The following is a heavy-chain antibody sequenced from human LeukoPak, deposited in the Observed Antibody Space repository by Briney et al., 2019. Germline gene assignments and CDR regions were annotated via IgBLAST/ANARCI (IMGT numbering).Heavy chain of an antibody. Sequence: GGSLRLSCAASGFTFSSYWMSWVRQAPGKGLEWVANINQDGSEKYYVDSVKGRFTISRDNAKNSLYLQMNSLRAEDTAVYYCARVRNLIYDFWSGYNYYFDYWGQGTLVTVSS. CDR2: INQDGSEK. D-gene: IGHD3-3*01. V-gene: IGHV3-7*01. CDR3: ARVRNLIYDFWSGYNYYFDY. J-gene: IGHJ4*02. CDR1: GFTFSSYW.